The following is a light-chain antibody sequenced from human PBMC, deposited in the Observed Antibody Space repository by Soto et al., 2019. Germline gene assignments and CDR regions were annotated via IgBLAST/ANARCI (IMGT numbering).Light chain of an antibody. CDR2: EGT. V-gene: IGLV2-23*01. Sequence: QSVLTQPASVSGSPGQSITISCTGTSSDIGNYNLVSWYQQHPGKAPKLMIYEGTQRPSGVSNRFSASKSGNTASLTISGLQAEDEADYYCCSYAGDSTLVFGGGTPLTVL. CDR1: SSDIGNYNL. CDR3: CSYAGDSTLV. J-gene: IGLJ2*01.